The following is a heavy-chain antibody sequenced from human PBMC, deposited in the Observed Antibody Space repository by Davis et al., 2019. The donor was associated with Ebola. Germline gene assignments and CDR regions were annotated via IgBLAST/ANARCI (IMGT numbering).Heavy chain of an antibody. D-gene: IGHD3-3*01. J-gene: IGHJ6*04. CDR2: IYHSGIT. CDR1: GGSSSSYY. CDR3: ARDLGFLRSGEMDV. Sequence: SETLSLTCTVSGGSSSSYYWSWIRQPPGKGLEWIGYIYHSGITKYNPSLKSRVTISADTSKNQFSLKLSSVTAADTAVYYCARDLGFLRSGEMDVWGKGTTVTVSS. V-gene: IGHV4-59*12.